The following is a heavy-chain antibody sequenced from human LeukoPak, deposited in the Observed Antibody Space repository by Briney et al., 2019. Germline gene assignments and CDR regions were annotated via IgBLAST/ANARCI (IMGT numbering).Heavy chain of an antibody. J-gene: IGHJ6*02. CDR3: ARNSPRYCSGGSCYPNYYYYGMDV. CDR2: IIPIFGTA. CDR1: GYTFTGYY. Sequence: SVKVSCKASGYTFTGYYMHWVRQAPGQGLEWMGGIIPIFGTANYAQKFQGRVTITADESTSTAYMELSSLRSEDTAVYYCARNSPRYCSGGSCYPNYYYYGMDVWGQGTTVTVSS. D-gene: IGHD2-15*01. V-gene: IGHV1-69*13.